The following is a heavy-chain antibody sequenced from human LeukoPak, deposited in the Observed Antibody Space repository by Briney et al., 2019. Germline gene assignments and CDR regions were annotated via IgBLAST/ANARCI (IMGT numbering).Heavy chain of an antibody. V-gene: IGHV3-7*03. CDR1: GFTFSSYW. CDR2: INHNGNVN. D-gene: IGHD4-17*01. Sequence: AGGSLRLSCAASGFTFSSYWMNWARQAPGKGLEWVASINHNGNVNYYVDSVKGRFTISRDNSKNTLYLQMNSLRDEDTAVYFCARATTTRTRFDYWGQGTLVTVSS. CDR3: ARATTTRTRFDY. J-gene: IGHJ4*02.